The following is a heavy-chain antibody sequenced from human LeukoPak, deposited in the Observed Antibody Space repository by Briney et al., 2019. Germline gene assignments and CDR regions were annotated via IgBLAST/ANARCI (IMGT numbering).Heavy chain of an antibody. D-gene: IGHD7-27*01. CDR2: IRYDGSNK. V-gene: IGHV3-30*02. CDR3: ARDPSALGYFDY. Sequence: PGGSLRLSCAASGFTFSSYGMHWVRQAPGKGLEWVAFIRYDGSNKYYADSVKGRFTISRDNSKNTLYLQMNSLRAEDTAVYYCARDPSALGYFDYWGQGTLVTVSS. J-gene: IGHJ4*02. CDR1: GFTFSSYG.